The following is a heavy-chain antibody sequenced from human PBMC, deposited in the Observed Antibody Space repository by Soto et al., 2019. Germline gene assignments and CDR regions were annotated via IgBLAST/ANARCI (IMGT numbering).Heavy chain of an antibody. CDR3: ITTVITPLDY. V-gene: IGHV3-73*01. CDR2: IRSKANNYAT. CDR1: GFTFSGSA. Sequence: GGSLRLSCAASGFTFSGSAMHWVRQASGKGLEWVGRIRSKANNYATAYDASVKGRFTISRDDSKNTAYLQMNSLKTEDTAVYYCITTVITPLDYWGQGTLVTVSS. J-gene: IGHJ4*02. D-gene: IGHD4-17*01.